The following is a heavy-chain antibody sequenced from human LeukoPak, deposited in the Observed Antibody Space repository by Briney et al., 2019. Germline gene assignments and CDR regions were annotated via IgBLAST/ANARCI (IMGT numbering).Heavy chain of an antibody. V-gene: IGHV2-5*01. Sequence: ESGPTLVKPTQTLTLTCTFSGFSLSTSGMGVGWIRQPPGKTLEWLAFIYWNDDKRYSPSLKSRLTITKDTSKNQVVLTMTNMDPVDTATYYCAHKNRYSYGSDYFDYWGQGTLVTVSS. D-gene: IGHD5-18*01. J-gene: IGHJ4*02. CDR2: IYWNDDK. CDR1: GFSLSTSGMG. CDR3: AHKNRYSYGSDYFDY.